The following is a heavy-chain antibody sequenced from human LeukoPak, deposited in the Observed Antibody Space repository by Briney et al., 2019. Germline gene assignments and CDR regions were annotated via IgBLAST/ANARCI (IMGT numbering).Heavy chain of an antibody. CDR1: GFTFSSSW. D-gene: IGHD4-11*01. V-gene: IGHV3-74*01. CDR2: INSDESIT. J-gene: IGHJ4*02. Sequence: GGSLRLSCAASGFTFSSSWMYWVRQAPGKGLVWVSRINSDESITTYADSVKGRFTISRDNAKNTLYLQMNSLRAEDTAVYYCVRGLVPGFLDYWGQGTPVTVSS. CDR3: VRGLVPGFLDY.